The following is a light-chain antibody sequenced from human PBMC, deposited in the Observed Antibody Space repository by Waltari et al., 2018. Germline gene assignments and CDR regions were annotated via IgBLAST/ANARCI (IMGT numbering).Light chain of an antibody. CDR2: LNSDGSH. Sequence: QLVLTQSPSASASLGASVKLTCTLSSGHSSYAIAWHQQQPETCPRYLMKLNSDGSHSKGDGIPDRFSGSSSGAERYLTISSLQSEDEADYYCQTWGTGIRVFGGGTKLTVL. CDR3: QTWGTGIRV. CDR1: SGHSSYA. V-gene: IGLV4-69*01. J-gene: IGLJ2*01.